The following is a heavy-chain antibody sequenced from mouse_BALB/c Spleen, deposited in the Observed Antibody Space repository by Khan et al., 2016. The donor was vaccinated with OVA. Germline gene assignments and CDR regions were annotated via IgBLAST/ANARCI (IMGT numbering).Heavy chain of an antibody. CDR1: GYSITSDYA. J-gene: IGHJ2*01. CDR3: ARWVSITTVVGSGFDY. V-gene: IGHV3-2*02. Sequence: EVQLQESGPGLVKPSQSLSLTCTVTGYSITSDYAWNWIRQFPGNKLEWMGYISYSGRTSYNPSLKSRISITRDTSKNQFFLQLNSVTTEDTATYSCARWVSITTVVGSGFDYWGQGTTLTVSS. CDR2: ISYSGRT. D-gene: IGHD1-1*01.